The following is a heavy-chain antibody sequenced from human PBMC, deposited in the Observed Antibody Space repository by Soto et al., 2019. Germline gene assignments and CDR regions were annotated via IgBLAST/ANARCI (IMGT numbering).Heavy chain of an antibody. CDR2: IDPSDSYT. CDR1: GYSFTIYC. CDR3: ARRPETYGSGSYYGMDV. Sequence: GESLKISCKGSGYSFTIYCISWVLQMPWKGLEWMGRIDPSDSYTNYSPSFQGHVTISADKSISTAYLQWSSLKASDTAMYYCARRPETYGSGSYYGMDVWGQGTTVTVSS. V-gene: IGHV5-10-1*01. D-gene: IGHD3-10*01. J-gene: IGHJ6*02.